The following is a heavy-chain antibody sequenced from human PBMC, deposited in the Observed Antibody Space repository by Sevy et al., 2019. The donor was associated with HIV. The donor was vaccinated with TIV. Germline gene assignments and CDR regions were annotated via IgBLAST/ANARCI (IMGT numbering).Heavy chain of an antibody. CDR2: TRNKANSYTT. CDR3: ARDLGSAFDI. V-gene: IGHV3-72*01. J-gene: IGHJ3*02. Sequence: GGSLRLSCAASGFTFSDHYMDWVRQAPGKGLEWVGRTRNKANSYTTEYAASVKGRFTISRDDSKNSLYLQMNSLKTEDTAVYYCARDLGSAFDIWGQWTMVTVSS. CDR1: GFTFSDHY. D-gene: IGHD3-16*01.